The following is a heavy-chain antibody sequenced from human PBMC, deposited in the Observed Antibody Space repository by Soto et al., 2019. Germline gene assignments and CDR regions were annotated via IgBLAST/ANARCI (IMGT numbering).Heavy chain of an antibody. CDR2: ISSSSSTI. D-gene: IGHD2-15*01. J-gene: IGHJ3*02. Sequence: GGSLRLSCAASGFTFSSYSMNWVRQAPGKGLEWVSYISSSSSTIYYADSVKGRFTISRDNAKNSLYLQMNSLRAEDTAVYYCARAYCSGGRCYSDAFDIWGQGTIVTVSS. V-gene: IGHV3-48*01. CDR3: ARAYCSGGRCYSDAFDI. CDR1: GFTFSSYS.